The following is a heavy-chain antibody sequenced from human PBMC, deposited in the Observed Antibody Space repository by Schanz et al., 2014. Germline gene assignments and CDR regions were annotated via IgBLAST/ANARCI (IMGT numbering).Heavy chain of an antibody. CDR2: IHHSGST. D-gene: IGHD2-2*01. CDR1: GGSFSGYY. V-gene: IGHV4-34*01. Sequence: QVQLQQWGAGLLKPSETLSLTCAVYGGSFSGYYWTWIRQPPGKGLEWIGEIHHSGSTNYNPSLKSRVTISMDTSKNQFSLNLSSVPAADTAVYYCARGEWSTSQFDYWGHGTLVTVSS. CDR3: ARGEWSTSQFDY. J-gene: IGHJ4*01.